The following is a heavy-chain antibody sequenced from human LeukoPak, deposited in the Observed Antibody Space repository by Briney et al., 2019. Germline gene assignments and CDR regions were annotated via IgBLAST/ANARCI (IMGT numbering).Heavy chain of an antibody. J-gene: IGHJ3*01. CDR1: GFTFSGFW. V-gene: IGHV3-7*03. D-gene: IGHD6-6*01. CDR2: INSDGSEG. Sequence: LGGSLRLSCAVSGFTFSGFWMSWSRQAPGKGLEWVASINSDGSEGYYADVVKGRFTISRDNAKNSLYLQINSLRAEDTAVYYCAGSSYSSSSSVWGQGTMVTVSS. CDR3: AGSSYSSSSSV.